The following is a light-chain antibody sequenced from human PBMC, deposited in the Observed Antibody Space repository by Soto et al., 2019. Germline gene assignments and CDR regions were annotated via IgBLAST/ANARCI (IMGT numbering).Light chain of an antibody. Sequence: DIQMTQSPSSLSASVGDRVTITCRASPGISNYLAWYQQKPGKVPKLLIYAASTLQSGVPSRFSGSGSGTDFTLTISSLQPEDVATYYCQKYNSAPPPFGQGTKV. V-gene: IGKV1-27*01. CDR1: PGISNY. CDR2: AAS. CDR3: QKYNSAPPP. J-gene: IGKJ1*01.